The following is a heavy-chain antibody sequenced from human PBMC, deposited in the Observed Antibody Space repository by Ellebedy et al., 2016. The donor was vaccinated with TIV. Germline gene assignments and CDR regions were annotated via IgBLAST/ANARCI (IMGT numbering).Heavy chain of an antibody. Sequence: GGSLRLXCAASGFTFSSYAMHWVRQAPGKGLEWVAVISYDGSNKYYADSVKGRFTISRDNSKNTLYLQMNSLRAEDTAVYYCARINDVLRYFDWSGDSYGMDVWGQGTTVTVSS. CDR1: GFTFSSYA. D-gene: IGHD3-9*01. J-gene: IGHJ6*02. CDR3: ARINDVLRYFDWSGDSYGMDV. CDR2: ISYDGSNK. V-gene: IGHV3-30-3*01.